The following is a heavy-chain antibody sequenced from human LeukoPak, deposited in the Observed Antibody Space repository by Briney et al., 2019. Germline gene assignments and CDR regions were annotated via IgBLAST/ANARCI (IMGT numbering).Heavy chain of an antibody. CDR1: GFSLSTSGVA. Sequence: SGPTLVKPTQTLTLTCTFSGFSLSTSGVAVGWIRQPPGKALEWLALIYWDDDKRYSPSLKSRLTITKGTSKNQVVLTMTNMAPVDAATYFCAHRPQGGNWFDPWGQGTLVTVSS. J-gene: IGHJ5*02. CDR3: AHRPQGGNWFDP. CDR2: IYWDDDK. V-gene: IGHV2-5*02. D-gene: IGHD2-15*01.